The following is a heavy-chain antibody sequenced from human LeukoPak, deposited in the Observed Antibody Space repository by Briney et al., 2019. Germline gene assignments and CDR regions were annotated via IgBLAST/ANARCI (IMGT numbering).Heavy chain of an antibody. CDR1: GFTFNSYG. CDR2: IRYDGSNK. Sequence: GGSLRLSCAASGFTFNSYGMHWVRQAPGKGLEWVAFIRYDGSNKYYADSVKGRFTISRDNSKNTLYLQMNSLRAEDTAVYYCASAGITGTTDQYMDVWGKGTTVTVSS. J-gene: IGHJ6*03. V-gene: IGHV3-30*02. CDR3: ASAGITGTTDQYMDV. D-gene: IGHD1-7*01.